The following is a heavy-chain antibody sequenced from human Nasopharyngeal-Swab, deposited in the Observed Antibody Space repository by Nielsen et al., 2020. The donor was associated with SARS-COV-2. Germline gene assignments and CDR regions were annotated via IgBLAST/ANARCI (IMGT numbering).Heavy chain of an antibody. D-gene: IGHD3-10*01. CDR3: ARDPRLVTMVRGAYYYYYYGMDV. V-gene: IGHV4-4*02. J-gene: IGHJ6*02. CDR2: IYHSGST. Sequence: SETLSLTCAVSGGSISSSSWWSWVRQPPGKGLEWIGEIYHSGSTNYNPSLKSRVTISVDKSKNQFSLKLSSVTAADTAVYYCARDPRLVTMVRGAYYYYYYGMDVWGQGTTVTVSS. CDR1: GGSISSSSW.